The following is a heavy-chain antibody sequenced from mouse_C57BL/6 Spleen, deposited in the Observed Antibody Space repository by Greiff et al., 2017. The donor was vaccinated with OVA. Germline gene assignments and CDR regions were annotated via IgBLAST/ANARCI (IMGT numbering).Heavy chain of an antibody. V-gene: IGHV1-26*01. D-gene: IGHD2-2*01. J-gene: IGHJ4*01. CDR2: INPNNGGT. Sequence: VQLKQSGPELVKPGASVKISCKASGYTFTDYYMNWVKQSPGKSLEWIGDINPNNGGTSYNQKFKGMATLTVDKSSSTAYMELRSLTSEDSAVYYCAKIYGYDSAMDYWGQGTSVTVSS. CDR1: GYTFTDYY. CDR3: AKIYGYDSAMDY.